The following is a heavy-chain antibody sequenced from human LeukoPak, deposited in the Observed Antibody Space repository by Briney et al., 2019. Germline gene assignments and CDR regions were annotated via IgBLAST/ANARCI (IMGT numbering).Heavy chain of an antibody. J-gene: IGHJ3*02. CDR2: IYTSGTT. CDR3: ARDYYDSSGYYDVGAFDI. D-gene: IGHD3-22*01. Sequence: SETLSLTCTVSGYSISSGYYWGWIRQPPGKGLEWIGRIYTSGTTNYNPSLKSRVTISVDTSTNHFSLKLSSVTAADTAVYYCARDYYDSSGYYDVGAFDIWGQGTMVTVSS. V-gene: IGHV4-38-2*02. CDR1: GYSISSGYY.